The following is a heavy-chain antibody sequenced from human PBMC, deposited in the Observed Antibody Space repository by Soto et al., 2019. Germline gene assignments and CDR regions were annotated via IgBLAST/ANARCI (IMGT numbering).Heavy chain of an antibody. CDR3: ARDMIVVVPAAQYYYYYYGMDV. V-gene: IGHV3-30-3*01. CDR1: GFTFSSYA. CDR2: ISYDGSNK. J-gene: IGHJ6*02. Sequence: GGSLRLSCAASGFTFSSYAMHWVRQAPGKGLEWVAVISYDGSNKYYADSVKGRFTISRDNSKNTLYLQMNSLRAEDTAVYYCARDMIVVVPAAQYYYYYYGMDVWGQGSTVTVS. D-gene: IGHD2-2*01.